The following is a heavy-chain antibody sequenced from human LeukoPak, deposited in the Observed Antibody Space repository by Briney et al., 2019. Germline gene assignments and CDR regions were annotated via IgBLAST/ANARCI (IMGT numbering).Heavy chain of an antibody. Sequence: VALVQVSCKASGYTFTGYYMHWVRQAPGQGLEWMGWINSNSGDTNYAQKFQGRVTMTRDTSISTAYMELSRLRSDDTAVYYCAREPHYDLLTGYALGYLDLWGRGTLLTVSS. CDR3: AREPHYDLLTGYALGYLDL. V-gene: IGHV1-2*02. D-gene: IGHD3-9*01. J-gene: IGHJ2*01. CDR2: INSNSGDT. CDR1: GYTFTGYY.